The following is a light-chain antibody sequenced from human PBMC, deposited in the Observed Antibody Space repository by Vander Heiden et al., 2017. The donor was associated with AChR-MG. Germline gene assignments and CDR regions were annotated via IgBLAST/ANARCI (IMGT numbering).Light chain of an antibody. CDR1: NIGGKN. Sequence: SYVLTQPPSVSVAPGQTATNTCGGNNIGGKNVHWYQQKTGQAPVLVVYDDRDRPSGTPARFSGSNSENTATLTISEAEAGDEADYFCQVWDTSSDHGVFGTGTTLTVL. J-gene: IGLJ1*01. CDR3: QVWDTSSDHGV. CDR2: DDR. V-gene: IGLV3-21*02.